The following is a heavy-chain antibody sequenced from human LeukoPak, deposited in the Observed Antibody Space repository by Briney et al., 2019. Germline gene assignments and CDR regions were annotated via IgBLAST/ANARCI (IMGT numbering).Heavy chain of an antibody. Sequence: SETLSLTCAVYGGSFSGYYRSWIRQPPGKGLEWIGEINHSGSTNYNPSLKSRVTISVDTSKNQFSLKLSSVTAADTAVYYCARGSPAFPLYYYGSGGLPDYWGQGTLVTVSS. J-gene: IGHJ4*02. V-gene: IGHV4-34*01. CDR1: GGSFSGYY. CDR3: ARGSPAFPLYYYGSGGLPDY. D-gene: IGHD3-10*01. CDR2: INHSGST.